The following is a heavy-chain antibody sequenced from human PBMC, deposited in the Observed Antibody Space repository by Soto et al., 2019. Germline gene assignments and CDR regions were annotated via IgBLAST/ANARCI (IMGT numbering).Heavy chain of an antibody. Sequence: SETLSLTCTVSGGSIISSSYYWVWIRQPPGKGLEWIGSIYYSGSTYYNPSLKSRVTISVDTSKNQFSLKLSSVTAADTAVYYCARPKPGIAPYYFDYWGQGTLVTVSS. D-gene: IGHD6-13*01. CDR1: GGSIISSSYY. J-gene: IGHJ4*02. CDR2: IYYSGST. CDR3: ARPKPGIAPYYFDY. V-gene: IGHV4-39*01.